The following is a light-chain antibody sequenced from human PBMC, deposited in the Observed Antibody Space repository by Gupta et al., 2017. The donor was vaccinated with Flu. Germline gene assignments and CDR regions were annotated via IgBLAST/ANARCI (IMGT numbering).Light chain of an antibody. V-gene: IGKV3-15*01. J-gene: IGKJ1*01. CDR3: QHYSNWPPWT. CDR2: GAS. CDR1: QSIRTS. Sequence: IVMTQSPATLSVSPGERATLSCRASQSIRTSLAWYQQRPGQAPRLLIYGASTRATDIPARFSGSGSGTEFTLTISSLRSEDFAIYYCQHYSNWPPWTFGRGTKVEIK.